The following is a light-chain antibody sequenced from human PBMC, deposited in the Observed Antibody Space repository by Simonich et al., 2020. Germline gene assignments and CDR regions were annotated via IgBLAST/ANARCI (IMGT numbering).Light chain of an antibody. J-gene: IGLJ3*02. V-gene: IGLV3-10*01. CDR2: EDS. CDR1: ALPKKH. CDR3: YSAADNNLV. Sequence: SYELTQPPSVSVSPGQTARLTCSGDALPKKHAYWYQQKSGQAPVLVIYEDSKRPSGSPERVSGSSSGTMATLTISGAQVEEEADYYCYSAADNNLVFGGGTKRTVL.